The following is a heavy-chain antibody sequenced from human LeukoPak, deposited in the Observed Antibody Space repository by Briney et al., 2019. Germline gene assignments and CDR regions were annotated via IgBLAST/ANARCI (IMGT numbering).Heavy chain of an antibody. V-gene: IGHV3-30*02. CDR1: GFTFNNYG. D-gene: IGHD4-17*01. Sequence: PGGSLRLSCAASGFTFNNYGMHWVRQAPGKGLEWVAFIRYDGSNKYYADSVKGRFTISRDNSKNTLYLQMNSLRAEDTAVYYCARLTTVTWRYYYYMDVWGKGTTVTISS. CDR3: ARLTTVTWRYYYYMDV. J-gene: IGHJ6*03. CDR2: IRYDGSNK.